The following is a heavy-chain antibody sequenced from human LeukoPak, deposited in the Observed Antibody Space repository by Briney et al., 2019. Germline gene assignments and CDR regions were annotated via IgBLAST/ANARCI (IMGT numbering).Heavy chain of an antibody. Sequence: PGGSLRLSCVASGFTFSSYAMSWVRQAPGKGLEWVSAISGSGGSTYYADSVKGRFTISRDNSKNTLYLQMNSLRAEDTAVYYCAKDSPGGVLRYFDWLLFFDYWGQGTLVTVSS. CDR3: AKDSPGGVLRYFDWLLFFDY. J-gene: IGHJ4*02. V-gene: IGHV3-23*01. D-gene: IGHD3-9*01. CDR2: ISGSGGST. CDR1: GFTFSSYA.